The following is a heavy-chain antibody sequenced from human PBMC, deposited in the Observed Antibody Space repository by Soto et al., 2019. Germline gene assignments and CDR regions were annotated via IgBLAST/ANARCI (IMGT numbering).Heavy chain of an antibody. J-gene: IGHJ4*02. CDR2: INHRGFT. D-gene: IGHD5-12*01. V-gene: IGHV4-34*01. Sequence: SETLSLTCAVFGGSFSASSWTWIRQPPGKGLEWIGQINHRGFTNYSPSLRSRVTISIDTSKNQFSLSLTSVTAADTAMYYCARGGGSNSYFDSWGQGTPVTVSS. CDR1: GGSFSASS. CDR3: ARGGGSNSYFDS.